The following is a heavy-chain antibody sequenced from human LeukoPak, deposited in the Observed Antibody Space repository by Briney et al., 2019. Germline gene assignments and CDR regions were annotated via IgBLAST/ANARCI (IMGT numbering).Heavy chain of an antibody. V-gene: IGHV4-39*07. J-gene: IGHJ4*02. Sequence: SETLSLTCTVSGGSISSSSYYWGWIRQPPGKGLEWIGSIYYSGSTYYNPSLKSRVTISVGTSKNQFSLKLSSVTAADTAVYYCAREGGVQYDSSGYYHYWGQGTLVTVSS. CDR1: GGSISSSSYY. CDR2: IYYSGST. CDR3: AREGGVQYDSSGYYHY. D-gene: IGHD3-22*01.